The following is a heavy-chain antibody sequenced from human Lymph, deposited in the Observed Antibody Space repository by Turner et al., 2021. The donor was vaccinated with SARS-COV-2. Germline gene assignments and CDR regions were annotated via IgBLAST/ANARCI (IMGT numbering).Heavy chain of an antibody. CDR1: GFTFSTYW. Sequence: EVQLVESGGGLVQPGGSLRLSCAASGFTFSTYWMSWFRQAPGKGLEWVANIKQDGSEKYYVDSVKGRFTISRDNAKNSLYLQMNSLRAEDTAVYYCARLSMGDWHFDLWGRGTLVTVSS. V-gene: IGHV3-7*01. D-gene: IGHD1-26*01. CDR2: IKQDGSEK. CDR3: ARLSMGDWHFDL. J-gene: IGHJ2*01.